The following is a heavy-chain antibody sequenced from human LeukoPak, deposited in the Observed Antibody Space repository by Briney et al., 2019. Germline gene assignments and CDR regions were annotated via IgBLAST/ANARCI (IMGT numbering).Heavy chain of an antibody. Sequence: SKTLSLTCTVSGGSISSGGYYWSWIRQPPGKGLEWIGYIYHSGSTYYNPSLKSRVTISVDRSKNQFSLKLSSVTAADTAVYYCARFEYQLLYFDYWGQGTLVTVSS. CDR2: IYHSGST. CDR3: ARFEYQLLYFDY. J-gene: IGHJ4*02. CDR1: GGSISSGGYY. D-gene: IGHD2-2*01. V-gene: IGHV4-30-2*01.